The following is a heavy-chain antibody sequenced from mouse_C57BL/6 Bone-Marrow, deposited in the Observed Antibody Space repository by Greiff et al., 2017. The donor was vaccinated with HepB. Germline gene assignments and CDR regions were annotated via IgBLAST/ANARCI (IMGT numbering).Heavy chain of an antibody. CDR3: ARGGYDGPSFAY. J-gene: IGHJ3*01. CDR2: FHPYNDDT. CDR1: GYTFTTYP. Sequence: VKLVESGAELVKPGASVKMSCKASGYTFTTYPIEWMKQNHGKSLEWIGNFHPYNDDTKYNEKFKGKATLTVEKSSSTVYLELSRLTSDDSAVYYCARGGYDGPSFAYWGQGTLVTVSA. V-gene: IGHV1-47*01. D-gene: IGHD2-3*01.